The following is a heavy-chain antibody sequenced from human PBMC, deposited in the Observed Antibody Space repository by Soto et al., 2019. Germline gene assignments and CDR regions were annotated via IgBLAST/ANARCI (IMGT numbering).Heavy chain of an antibody. CDR3: ARVLRGVVNWFDP. Sequence: HLVQSGPEVKKSGASVTVSCKTSGDTFTNFGLSWVRQAPGQGLEWMGWIATYNSNKNYAQKFQGRLPLTTDTSTSTGYMELKSLEYDDTAVYYCARVLRGVVNWFDPWGQGTLVTVSS. CDR2: IATYNSNK. D-gene: IGHD3-10*01. CDR1: GDTFTNFG. J-gene: IGHJ5*02. V-gene: IGHV1-18*01.